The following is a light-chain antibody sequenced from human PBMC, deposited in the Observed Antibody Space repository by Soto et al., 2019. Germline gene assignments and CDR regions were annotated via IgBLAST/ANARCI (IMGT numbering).Light chain of an antibody. J-gene: IGKJ1*01. V-gene: IGKV1-6*02. Sequence: IQITQSPASASASVEDRVAITCQASQDISNFLNWYQQKPGKAPKLLIYAASSLESGVPSRFSGSGSGTDFTLTISSLQPEDFATYYCLQDYNFPWTFGQGTKVDIK. CDR3: LQDYNFPWT. CDR1: QDISNF. CDR2: AAS.